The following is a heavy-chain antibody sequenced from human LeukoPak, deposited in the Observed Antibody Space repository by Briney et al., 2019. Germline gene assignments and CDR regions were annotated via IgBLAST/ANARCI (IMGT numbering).Heavy chain of an antibody. D-gene: IGHD3-22*01. J-gene: IGHJ4*02. V-gene: IGHV3-21*01. Sequence: GGSLRLSCAASGFTFSSYSMNWVRQAPGKGLEWVSSISSSSSYIYYADSVRGRFTISRDNAKNSLYLQMNSLRAEDTAVYYCARDGGSGYPLDYWRQGTLVTVSS. CDR1: GFTFSSYS. CDR3: ARDGGSGYPLDY. CDR2: ISSSSSYI.